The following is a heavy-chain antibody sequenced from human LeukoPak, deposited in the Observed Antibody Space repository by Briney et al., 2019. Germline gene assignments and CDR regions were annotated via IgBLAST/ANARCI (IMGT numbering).Heavy chain of an antibody. Sequence: GGSLRLSCAASGFTFSRYWMSWVRQAPGKGLEWVGRIKSKTDGGTTDYAAPVKGRFTISRDDSKNTLYLQMNSLKTEDTAVYYCTTEIIAAAGLDAFDIWGQGTMVTVSP. V-gene: IGHV3-15*01. CDR2: IKSKTDGGTT. CDR3: TTEIIAAAGLDAFDI. D-gene: IGHD6-13*01. CDR1: GFTFSRYW. J-gene: IGHJ3*02.